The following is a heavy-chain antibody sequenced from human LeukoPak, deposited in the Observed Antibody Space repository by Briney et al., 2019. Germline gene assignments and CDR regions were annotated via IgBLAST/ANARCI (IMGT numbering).Heavy chain of an antibody. D-gene: IGHD4-17*01. CDR3: AKEGYGDYESVFDY. J-gene: IGHJ4*02. Sequence: GGSLRLSCAASGFTFDGYAMHWVRQAPGKGLEWVSGISWNSGSIGYADSVKGRFTISRDNAKNSLYLQMNSLRAEDTALYYCAKEGYGDYESVFDYWGQGTLVTVSS. CDR1: GFTFDGYA. V-gene: IGHV3-9*01. CDR2: ISWNSGSI.